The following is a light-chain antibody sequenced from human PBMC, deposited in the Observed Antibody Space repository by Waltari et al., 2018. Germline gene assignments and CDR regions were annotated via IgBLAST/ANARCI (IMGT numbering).Light chain of an antibody. V-gene: IGLV10-54*01. Sequence: QAGLTQPPSVSKGLRQTATLTCTGNSNNVGNQGAAWLQHHQGHPPKLLSYRNNNRPSGISERLSASRSGNTASLTITGLQPEDEDDYYCSAWDSSLSAVVFGGGTKLTVL. J-gene: IGLJ2*01. CDR1: SNNVGNQG. CDR2: RNN. CDR3: SAWDSSLSAVV.